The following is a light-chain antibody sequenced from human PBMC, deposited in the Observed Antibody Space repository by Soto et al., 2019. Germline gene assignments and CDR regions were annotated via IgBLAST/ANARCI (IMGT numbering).Light chain of an antibody. CDR2: EVS. CDR1: SSDVGGYNY. CDR3: SSYAGSNNFVV. Sequence: QCALTQPPSASGSPGQSVTISWTGTSSDVGGYNYVSWYQQHPGKAPKLMMYEVSKRPSGVPDRFSGSKSGNTASLTVSGLQAEDEADYYCSSYAGSNNFVVFGGGTKLTVL. J-gene: IGLJ2*01. V-gene: IGLV2-8*01.